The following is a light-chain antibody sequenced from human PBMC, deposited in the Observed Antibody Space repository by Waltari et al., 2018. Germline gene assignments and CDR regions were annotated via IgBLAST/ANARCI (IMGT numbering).Light chain of an antibody. Sequence: EVVLTQSPGTLSLSPGESATLSCRTSESVRRALIWYQQKPGQAPRLLIYDLSTRATGVPDRFSGSGFGTDFSLTISRLEPEDFAVYYCQHNVRLPVTFGQGTRVEIK. J-gene: IGKJ1*01. CDR2: DLS. V-gene: IGKV3-20*01. CDR1: ESVRRA. CDR3: QHNVRLPVT.